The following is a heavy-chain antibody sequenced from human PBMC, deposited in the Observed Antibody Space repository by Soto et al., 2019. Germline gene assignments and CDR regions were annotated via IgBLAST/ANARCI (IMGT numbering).Heavy chain of an antibody. CDR3: ARQPYDSTGYYYGA. CDR2: MYSGGNT. CDR1: GGSFSSSTYF. J-gene: IGHJ5*02. Sequence: QLQLQESGPGLVKPSETLSLTCTVSGGSFSSSTYFGCWIHPPPGEGLEWIGIMYSGGNTYYNPSLKSRVTVSVDTSKNHFSLKLTSVTAADTAMYYCARQPYDSTGYYYGAWGQGTLVTVSS. D-gene: IGHD3-22*01. V-gene: IGHV4-39*01.